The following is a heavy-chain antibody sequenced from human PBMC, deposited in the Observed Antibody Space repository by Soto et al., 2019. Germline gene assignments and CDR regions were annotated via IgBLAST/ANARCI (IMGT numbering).Heavy chain of an antibody. CDR3: AKDRSRRAAGIRGVFSYGMDV. D-gene: IGHD6-13*01. V-gene: IGHV3-23*04. Sequence: EVQVVESGGGLVQPGGSLRLSCAASGFTFSSYAMSWVRQAPGKGLEWVSAISGSGGSTYYADSVKGRFTISRDNSKNTLYLQMNSLRAEDTAVYYCAKDRSRRAAGIRGVFSYGMDVWGQGTTVTVSS. J-gene: IGHJ6*02. CDR1: GFTFSSYA. CDR2: ISGSGGST.